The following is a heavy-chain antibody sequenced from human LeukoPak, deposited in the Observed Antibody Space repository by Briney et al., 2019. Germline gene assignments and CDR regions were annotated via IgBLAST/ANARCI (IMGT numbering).Heavy chain of an antibody. J-gene: IGHJ4*02. CDR2: ISYDGSNK. CDR3: ARDASYDSSGYYKRSFDY. CDR1: GFTFSSYA. V-gene: IGHV3-30*04. D-gene: IGHD3-22*01. Sequence: AGGSLRLSCAASGFTFSSYAMHWVRQAPGKGLEWVAVISYDGSNKYYADSVKGRFTISRDNSKNTLYLQMNSLRAEDTAVYYCARDASYDSSGYYKRSFDYWGQGTLVTVSS.